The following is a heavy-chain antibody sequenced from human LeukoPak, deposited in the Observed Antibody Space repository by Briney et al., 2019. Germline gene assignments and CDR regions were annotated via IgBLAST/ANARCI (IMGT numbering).Heavy chain of an antibody. J-gene: IGHJ4*02. CDR3: AIWTSVNY. CDR2: MDPSGSQK. CDR1: GFNFGSDA. V-gene: IGHV3-7*01. D-gene: IGHD1-1*01. Sequence: GGSLRLSCAASGFNFGSDAMTWVRQAPGKGLEWVANMDPSGSQKRYVDSVKGRFIISKDNPGASLYLDMYNLRAEDTAIYYCAIWTSVNYWGQGTLVTVSS.